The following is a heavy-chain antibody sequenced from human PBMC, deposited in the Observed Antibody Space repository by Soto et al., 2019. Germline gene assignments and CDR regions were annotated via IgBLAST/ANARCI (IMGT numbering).Heavy chain of an antibody. J-gene: IGHJ5*02. CDR2: TYYRSKWYN. V-gene: IGHV6-1*01. D-gene: IGHD4-17*01. Sequence: KQSQNLSITCAISGYRVSSNSAAWNWIRQSPSRGLEWLGRTYYRSKWYNDYAVSVKSRININPDTSKNQFSLQLNSVTPEDTAVYEWAGRYNCFGPCGQGTLVTVSS. CDR3: AGRYNCFGP. CDR1: GYRVSSNSAA.